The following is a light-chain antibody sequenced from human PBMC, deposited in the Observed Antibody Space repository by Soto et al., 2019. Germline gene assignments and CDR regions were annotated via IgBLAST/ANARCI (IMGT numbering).Light chain of an antibody. CDR1: QSISSW. V-gene: IGKV1-5*01. CDR2: DAS. Sequence: DIQMTQSPSSRSASVVDRVTITFRASQSISSWLAWYQQKPGKAPKLLIYDASTLESGVPSRFSGSGSGTEFTLTISSLQADDFATYFCQQYDDYPLTFGGGTKVDIK. CDR3: QQYDDYPLT. J-gene: IGKJ4*01.